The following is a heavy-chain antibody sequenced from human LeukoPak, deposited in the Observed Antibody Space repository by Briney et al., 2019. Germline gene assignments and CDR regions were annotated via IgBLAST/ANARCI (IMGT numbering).Heavy chain of an antibody. CDR1: GFTFDYYW. CDR3: VVWGEDRSGHRFDF. Sequence: GGSLRLSCAASGFTFDYYWMHWVRQAPGKGLMWVSRINTDGSNTHYADSVKGRFTISKDNAKNTLYLQMSGLRVEDTAVYYCVVWGEDRSGHRFDFWGQGTLVTVSS. V-gene: IGHV3-74*01. D-gene: IGHD3-22*01. J-gene: IGHJ4*02. CDR2: INTDGSNT.